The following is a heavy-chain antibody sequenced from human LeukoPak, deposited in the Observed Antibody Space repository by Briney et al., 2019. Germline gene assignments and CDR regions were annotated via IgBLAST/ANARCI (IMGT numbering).Heavy chain of an antibody. CDR3: ARVNYYDSSGYSEDAFDF. D-gene: IGHD3-22*01. J-gene: IGHJ3*01. CDR2: INHSGST. Sequence: SETLSLTCAVYGGSFSGYYWSWIRQPPGKGLEWIGEINHSGSTNYNPSLKSRVTISVDTSKNQFSLKLSSVTAADTAVYYCARVNYYDSSGYSEDAFDFGGQGKRDTVSS. CDR1: GGSFSGYY. V-gene: IGHV4-34*01.